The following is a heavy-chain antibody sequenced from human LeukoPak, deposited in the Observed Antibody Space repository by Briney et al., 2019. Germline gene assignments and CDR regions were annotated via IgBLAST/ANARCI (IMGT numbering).Heavy chain of an antibody. CDR1: GGSISSGGYS. D-gene: IGHD3-22*01. J-gene: IGHJ4*02. V-gene: IGHV4-30-4*07. Sequence: SETLSLTCTVSGGSISSGGYSWSWIRQPPGKGLEWIGYIYYSGSTYYNPSLKSRVTISVDTSKNQFSLKLSSVTAADTAVYYCARDPFTYYYDSSGHLDYWGQGTLVTVSS. CDR3: ARDPFTYYYDSSGHLDY. CDR2: IYYSGST.